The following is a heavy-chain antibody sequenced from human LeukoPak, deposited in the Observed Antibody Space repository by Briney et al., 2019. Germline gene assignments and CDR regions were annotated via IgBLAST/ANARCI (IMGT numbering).Heavy chain of an antibody. J-gene: IGHJ4*02. CDR3: AGDKGFWSGSTETPSHYFDY. Sequence: SETLSLTCTVSGGSISSSSYYWGWIRKPPGKGLEWIGSIYYSGSPYYNPYLKSRVTISVDKSKNQFSLKLSSVTAADTAVYYCAGDKGFWSGSTETPSHYFDYWGQGTLVTVSS. V-gene: IGHV4-39*07. CDR2: IYYSGSP. CDR1: GGSISSSSYY. D-gene: IGHD3-3*01.